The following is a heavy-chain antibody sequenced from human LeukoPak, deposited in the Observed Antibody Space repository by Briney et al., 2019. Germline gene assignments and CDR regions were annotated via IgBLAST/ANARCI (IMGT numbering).Heavy chain of an antibody. Sequence: SETLSLTCAVYGGSFSGYYWSWIRQPPGKGLEWIGEINHSGSTNYNPSLKSRVTISVDTSKNQFSLKLSSVTAADTAVYYCARGHCRSTSCYRGPRRGVWFDPWGQGTLVTVSS. V-gene: IGHV4-34*01. CDR2: INHSGST. D-gene: IGHD2-2*01. J-gene: IGHJ5*02. CDR1: GGSFSGYY. CDR3: ARGHCRSTSCYRGPRRGVWFDP.